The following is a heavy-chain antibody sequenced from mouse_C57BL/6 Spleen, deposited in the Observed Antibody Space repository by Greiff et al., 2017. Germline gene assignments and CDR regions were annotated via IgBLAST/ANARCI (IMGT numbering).Heavy chain of an antibody. V-gene: IGHV1-55*01. J-gene: IGHJ2*01. Sequence: QVQLQQPGAELVKPGASVKMSCKASGYTFTSYWITWVKQRPGQGLEWIGDIYPGSGSTNYNEKFNSKATLTVDTSSSTAYMQLSSLTSEDSAVXYYAREGITTVVEGFDYWGQGTTLTVSS. CDR3: AREGITTVVEGFDY. CDR1: GYTFTSYW. CDR2: IYPGSGST. D-gene: IGHD1-1*01.